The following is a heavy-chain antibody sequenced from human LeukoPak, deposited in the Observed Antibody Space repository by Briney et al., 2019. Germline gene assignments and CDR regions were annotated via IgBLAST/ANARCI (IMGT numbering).Heavy chain of an antibody. CDR1: GGSFSGYC. V-gene: IGHV4-34*01. D-gene: IGHD3-22*01. CDR2: INHSGST. J-gene: IGHJ3*02. Sequence: SESLSLTCAVYGGSFSGYCWSWIRQPPGKGLEWVGEINHSGSTTNNPSLKSRVTISVDTSKNQFSLKLSSVTAADAAAYYCARGFYYDSSGYYYGPVGATDAFDIWGQGTMVTVSS. CDR3: ARGFYYDSSGYYYGPVGATDAFDI.